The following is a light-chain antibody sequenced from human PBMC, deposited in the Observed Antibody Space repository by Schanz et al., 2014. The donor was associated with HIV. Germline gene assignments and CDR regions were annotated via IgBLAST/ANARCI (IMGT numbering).Light chain of an antibody. CDR3: QHYDISRGT. V-gene: IGKV3-20*01. CDR1: QSVSSSY. CDR2: GPS. J-gene: IGKJ4*01. Sequence: EIVLTQSPGTLSLSPGERATLSCRASQSVSSSYLAWYQRKPGQAPRLLIYGPSSRATGIPDRFSGSGSGTDFTLTISRLEPEDFATYYCQHYDISRGTFGGGTKVEIK.